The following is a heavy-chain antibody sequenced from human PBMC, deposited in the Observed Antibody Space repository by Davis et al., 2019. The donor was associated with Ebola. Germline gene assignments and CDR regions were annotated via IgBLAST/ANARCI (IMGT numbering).Heavy chain of an antibody. V-gene: IGHV3-30*02. D-gene: IGHD1-26*01. CDR2: IPSDDGQK. Sequence: GESLKISCATSALTLSNYDMHWVRQAPAEGLEWVAFIPSDDGQKYYADSVKGRFTISRDNSKNTLYLQMNSLRVEDTAVYYCTRVIVGSSGQFDSWGQGTLVTVSS. J-gene: IGHJ4*02. CDR3: TRVIVGSSGQFDS. CDR1: ALTLSNYD.